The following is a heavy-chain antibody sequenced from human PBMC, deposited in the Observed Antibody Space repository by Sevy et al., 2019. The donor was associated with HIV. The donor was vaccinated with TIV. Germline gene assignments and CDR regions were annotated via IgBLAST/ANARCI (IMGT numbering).Heavy chain of an antibody. J-gene: IGHJ4*02. CDR2: IKQDGSEK. V-gene: IGHV3-7*01. CDR1: GFTFSSYW. D-gene: IGHD6-19*01. Sequence: GGSLRLSCAASGFTFSSYWMSWVRQAPGKGLEWVANIKQDGSEKYYVDSVKGRFTISRDNAKNSLHLQMNSLRAEDTAVYYCARVKSGSGWYYALSYFDYWGQGTLVTVSS. CDR3: ARVKSGSGWYYALSYFDY.